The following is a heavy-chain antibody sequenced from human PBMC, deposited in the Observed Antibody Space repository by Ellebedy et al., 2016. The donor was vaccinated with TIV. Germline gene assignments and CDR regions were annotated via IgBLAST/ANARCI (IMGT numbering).Heavy chain of an antibody. J-gene: IGHJ6*02. CDR1: GGTFSSYA. CDR2: IIPIFGTA. V-gene: IGHV1-69*13. Sequence: ASVKVSCKASGGTFSSYAISWVRQAPGQRLEWMGGIIPIFGTANYAQKFQGRVTITADESTSTAYMELSSLRSEDTAVYYCARDSTYRGYDYVYYYGMDVWGQGTTVTVSS. D-gene: IGHD5-12*01. CDR3: ARDSTYRGYDYVYYYGMDV.